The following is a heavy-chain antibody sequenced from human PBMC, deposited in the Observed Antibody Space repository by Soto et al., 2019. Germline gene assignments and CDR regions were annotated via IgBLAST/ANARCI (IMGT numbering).Heavy chain of an antibody. CDR3: ARRRGRGIVGATGRACDY. D-gene: IGHD1-26*01. V-gene: IGHV4-34*01. CDR2: INHSGST. J-gene: IGHJ4*01. CDR1: GGSFSGYY. Sequence: QVQLQQWGAGLLKPSETLSLTCAVYGGSFSGYYWSWIRQPPGKGLEWIGEINHSGSTNYNPSLKSRVTISVDTSKHQFSLKLSCVTAADTAVYYFARRRGRGIVGATGRACDYWGQGTLVTVSS.